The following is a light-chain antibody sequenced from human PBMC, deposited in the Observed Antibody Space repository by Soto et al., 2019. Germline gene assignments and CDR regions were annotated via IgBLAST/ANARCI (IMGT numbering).Light chain of an antibody. J-gene: IGKJ1*01. CDR2: GAS. Sequence: EVVLTQSPGTLSLSPGERATLSCRASQSVSGTYLAWYQQKPGQAPRLLIYGASSRATGIPDRFSGSGSGADFTLTISRLEPDDFAVYYCQEYGNSLTFGQGTKVEIK. V-gene: IGKV3-20*01. CDR1: QSVSGTY. CDR3: QEYGNSLT.